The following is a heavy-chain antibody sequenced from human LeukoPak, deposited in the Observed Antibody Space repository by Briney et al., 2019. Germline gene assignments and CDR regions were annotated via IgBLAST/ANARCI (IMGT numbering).Heavy chain of an antibody. V-gene: IGHV4-39*01. J-gene: IGHJ6*03. CDR3: ARQDPYYYYMDV. CDR2: IYYSGST. Sequence: KPSQTLSLTCTVSGGSISSGSYYWSWIRQPAGKGLEWIGSIYYSGSTYYNPSLKSRVTISVDTSKNQFSLKLSSVTAADTAVYYCARQDPYYYYMDVWGKGTTVTISS. CDR1: GGSISSGSYY.